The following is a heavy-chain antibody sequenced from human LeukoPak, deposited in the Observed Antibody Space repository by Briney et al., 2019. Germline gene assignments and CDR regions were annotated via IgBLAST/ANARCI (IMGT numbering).Heavy chain of an antibody. CDR1: GFTVSSNY. J-gene: IGHJ6*02. D-gene: IGHD3-22*01. CDR2: IYSGGST. CDR3: ARDRRADYYDSSGYYCDYYYGMDV. Sequence: GGSLRLSCAASGFTVSSNYMSWVRQAPGKGLEWVSVIYSGGSTYYADSVKGRFTISRDNSKNTLYRQMNSLRAEDTAVYYCARDRRADYYDSSGYYCDYYYGMDVWGQGTTVTVSS. V-gene: IGHV3-66*01.